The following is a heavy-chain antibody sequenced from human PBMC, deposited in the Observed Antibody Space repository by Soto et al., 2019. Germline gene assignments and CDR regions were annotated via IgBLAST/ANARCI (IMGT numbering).Heavy chain of an antibody. CDR2: INSDGSST. J-gene: IGHJ4*02. Sequence: GGSLRLSCAASGFTFSSYWMHWVRQAPGKGLVWVSRINSDGSSTSYADSVKGRFTIPRDNAKNTLYLQMNSLRAEDTAVYYCARADDSSGYYYPPFDYWGQGTLVTVSS. CDR1: GFTFSSYW. D-gene: IGHD3-22*01. V-gene: IGHV3-74*01. CDR3: ARADDSSGYYYPPFDY.